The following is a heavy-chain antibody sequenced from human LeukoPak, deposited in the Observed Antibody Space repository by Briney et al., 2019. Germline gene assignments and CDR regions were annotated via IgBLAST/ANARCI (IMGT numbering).Heavy chain of an antibody. CDR2: IYHSGST. J-gene: IGHJ4*02. Sequence: SQTLSLTCAVSGGSISSGGYSWSWIRQPPGKGLEWIGYIYHSGSTYYNPSLKSRVTISVGRSKNQFSLKLSSVTAADTAVYYCASYCSGGSCSDDYWGQGTLVTVSS. V-gene: IGHV4-30-2*01. CDR3: ASYCSGGSCSDDY. CDR1: GGSISSGGYS. D-gene: IGHD2-15*01.